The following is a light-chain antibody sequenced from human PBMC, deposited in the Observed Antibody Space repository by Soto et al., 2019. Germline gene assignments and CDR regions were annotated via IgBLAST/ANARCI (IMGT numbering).Light chain of an antibody. V-gene: IGKV1D-16*01. CDR2: GAS. Sequence: DIQMTQSPSSLSASVGDRVTITCRASQGIGNWLAWYQQKPEKAPKSLIYGASTLQGGVPSRFSGSGSGTDFTLTISSLHPEDFATYYCQQYNSYPITFGQGTRLEI. J-gene: IGKJ5*01. CDR1: QGIGNW. CDR3: QQYNSYPIT.